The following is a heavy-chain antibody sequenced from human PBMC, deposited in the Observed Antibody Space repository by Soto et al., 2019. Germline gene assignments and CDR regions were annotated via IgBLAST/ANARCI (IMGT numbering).Heavy chain of an antibody. Sequence: QVQLQQSGPGLVKPSQTLSLTCAISGESVSTNSATWDWIRQSPSRGLEWLGRTYYRSKWYHDYTFSVKCRITINEHTSNNQLSLQLNSVTPDDTAVYYCARLIGDSWLDSWGQGTLVTDSS. J-gene: IGHJ5*01. CDR3: ARLIGDSWLDS. CDR1: GESVSTNSAT. V-gene: IGHV6-1*01. D-gene: IGHD2-8*01. CDR2: TYYRSKWYH.